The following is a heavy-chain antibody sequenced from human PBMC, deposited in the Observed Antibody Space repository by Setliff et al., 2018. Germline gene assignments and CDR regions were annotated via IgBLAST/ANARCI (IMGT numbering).Heavy chain of an antibody. D-gene: IGHD3-16*01. CDR3: AGSLGGFDY. J-gene: IGHJ4*02. CDR2: INHSGST. Sequence: LSETLSLTCAVYGGSFSGYYWSWIRQPPGKGLEWIGEINHSGSTNYNPSLKSRVTISVDTSKNQFSLKLSSVTAADTAVYYCAGSLGGFDYWGQGTLVTVSS. CDR1: GGSFSGYY. V-gene: IGHV4-34*01.